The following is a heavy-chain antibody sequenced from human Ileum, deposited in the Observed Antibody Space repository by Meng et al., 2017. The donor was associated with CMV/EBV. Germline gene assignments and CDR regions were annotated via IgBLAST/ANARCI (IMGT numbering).Heavy chain of an antibody. CDR1: GGSISSYY. CDR3: ARSCVVGYCSTTSGGAFDP. CDR2: IYYSGST. V-gene: IGHV4-59*01. J-gene: IGHJ5*02. Sequence: SETLSLTCTVSGGSISSYYWSWIRQPPGKGLEWIGYIYYSGSTNYNPSLKSRVTISVDTSKNQFSLKLSAVTAADTAVYYCARSCVVGYCSTTSGGAFDPWGQGTLVTVSS. D-gene: IGHD2-15*01.